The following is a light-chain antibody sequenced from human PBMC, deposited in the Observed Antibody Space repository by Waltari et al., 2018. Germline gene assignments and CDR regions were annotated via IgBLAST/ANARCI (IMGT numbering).Light chain of an antibody. CDR1: QSVSRSY. CDR2: GAS. V-gene: IGKV3-20*01. CDR3: QQYGSSPKT. J-gene: IGKJ1*01. Sequence: EIVLTQSPGTLSLSPGERATLSCRASQSVSRSYLAWYQQKPGQAPRILIYGASSRAIGIPDRFSGSASGTDFTLTISRLEPKDFAVYYWQQYGSSPKTLGQGTKVEIK.